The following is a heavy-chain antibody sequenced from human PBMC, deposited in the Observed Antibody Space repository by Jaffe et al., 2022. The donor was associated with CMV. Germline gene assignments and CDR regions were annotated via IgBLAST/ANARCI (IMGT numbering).Heavy chain of an antibody. CDR2: IYYSGST. CDR3: ARSLGGLTLDSYYMDV. V-gene: IGHV4-59*08. CDR1: GGSLSSYY. Sequence: QVQLQESGPGLVKPSETLSLTCTVSGGSLSSYYWSWIRQSPRKGLEWIGYIYYSGSTNYNPSLKSRVTISVDTSKNQFFLRLSSVTAADTAVYYCARSLGGLTLDSYYMDVWGKGTTVTVSS. D-gene: IGHD3-16*01. J-gene: IGHJ6*03.